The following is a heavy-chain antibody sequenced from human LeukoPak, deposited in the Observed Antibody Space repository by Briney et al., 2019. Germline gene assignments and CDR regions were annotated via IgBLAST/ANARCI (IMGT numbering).Heavy chain of an antibody. Sequence: PSETLSLTCTVSGGSISSYYWSWIRQPSGKGLEWIGYIYTSGSTTYSPSLKSRVAISVDTSKNQFSLKLSSVTAADTAVYYCARTQGSSSWDYYFDYWGQGTLVTVSS. CDR1: GGSISSYY. J-gene: IGHJ4*02. CDR3: ARTQGSSSWDYYFDY. V-gene: IGHV4-4*09. D-gene: IGHD6-19*01. CDR2: IYTSGST.